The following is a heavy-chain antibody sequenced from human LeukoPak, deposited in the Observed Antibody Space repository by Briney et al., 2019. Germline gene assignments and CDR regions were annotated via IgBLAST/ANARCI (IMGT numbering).Heavy chain of an antibody. J-gene: IGHJ4*02. CDR3: ARAGYSYGGLTFDY. CDR1: EFTFSSYW. CDR2: INSDGSST. V-gene: IGHV3-74*01. D-gene: IGHD5-18*01. Sequence: PGGSLRLSCAASEFTFSSYWMHWVRHAPGKGLVWVSRINSDGSSTSYADSVKGRFTISRDNAKNTLYLQMNSLRAEDTAVYYCARAGYSYGGLTFDYWGQGTLVTVSS.